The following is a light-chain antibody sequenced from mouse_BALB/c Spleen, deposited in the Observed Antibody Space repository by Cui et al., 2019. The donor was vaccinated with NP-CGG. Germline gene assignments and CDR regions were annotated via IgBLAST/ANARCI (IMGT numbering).Light chain of an antibody. CDR2: GTN. V-gene: IGLV1*01. Sequence: QAFVTQESALTTSPGETVTLTGRSSTGAVTTSNYANWVQEKPDHLFTGLIGGTNNRAPGVPARFSGSLIGDKTALTITGAQTEDEAIYFCALWYSNHWVFGGGTKLTVL. J-gene: IGLJ1*01. CDR1: TGAVTTSNY. CDR3: ALWYSNHWV.